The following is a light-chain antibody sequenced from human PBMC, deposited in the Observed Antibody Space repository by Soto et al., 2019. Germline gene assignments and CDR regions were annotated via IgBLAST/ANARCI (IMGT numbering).Light chain of an antibody. CDR2: EDT. J-gene: IGLJ1*01. Sequence: QSALTQPASVSGSPGQSITISCTGTSSDVGSYNLVSWYQQHPGKAPKLMIHEDTKRPSGVSNRFSGSKSGNTASLTISGLQAEDEAGYYCCSYAGSSTFVFGTGTKVTVL. CDR1: SSDVGSYNL. V-gene: IGLV2-23*01. CDR3: CSYAGSSTFV.